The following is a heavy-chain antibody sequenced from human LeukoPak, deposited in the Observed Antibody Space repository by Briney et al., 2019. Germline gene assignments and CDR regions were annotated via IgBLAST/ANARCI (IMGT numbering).Heavy chain of an antibody. CDR2: IYTSGST. D-gene: IGHD3-3*01. CDR3: ASNLFLEWLLSPGGDDY. J-gene: IGHJ4*02. V-gene: IGHV4-4*07. Sequence: PSETLSLTCTVSGGSISSYYWSWIRQPAGKGLEWIGRIYTSGSTNYNPSLKSRVTMSVDTSKNQFSLKLSSVTAADTAVYYCASNLFLEWLLSPGGDDYWGQGILVTVSS. CDR1: GGSISSYY.